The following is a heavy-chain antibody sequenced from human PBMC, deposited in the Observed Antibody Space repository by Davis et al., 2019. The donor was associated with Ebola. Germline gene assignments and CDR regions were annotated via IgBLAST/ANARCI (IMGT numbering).Heavy chain of an antibody. V-gene: IGHV4-34*01. CDR2: INHSGST. D-gene: IGHD6-13*01. CDR1: GGSFSGYY. J-gene: IGHJ4*02. CDR3: AGSSWYKPGGY. Sequence: SETLSLTCAVYGGSFSGYYWGWIRQPPGKGLEWIGEINHSGSTNYNPSLKSRVTISVDTSKNQFSLKLSSVTAADTAVYYCAGSSWYKPGGYWGQGTLVTVSS.